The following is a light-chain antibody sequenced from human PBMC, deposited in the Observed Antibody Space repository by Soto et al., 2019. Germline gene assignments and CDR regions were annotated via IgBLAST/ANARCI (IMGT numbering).Light chain of an antibody. CDR2: GDN. J-gene: IGLJ1*01. CDR1: TSNIGAPYD. V-gene: IGLV1-40*01. Sequence: VLTQPPSVSGAPGRRVSISCTGSTSNIGAPYDVHWYQHLPGTAPKLLIYGDNNRPSGVPDRFSGSKSCTSASLAITRLQAEDEADYYCQSYDISLQNYVFGTGTKVTV. CDR3: QSYDISLQNYV.